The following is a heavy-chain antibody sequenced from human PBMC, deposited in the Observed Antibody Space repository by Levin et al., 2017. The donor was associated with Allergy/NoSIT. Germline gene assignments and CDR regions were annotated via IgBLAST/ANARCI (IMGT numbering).Heavy chain of an antibody. CDR1: TGSISSSDYY. V-gene: IGHV4-39*01. CDR2: IYYSGST. J-gene: IGHJ4*02. Sequence: PSETLSLTCTVSTGSISSSDYYWGWIRQPPGKGLEWIGSIYYSGSTYYNPSLKSRVTISVDTSKNQFSLKLSSVTAADTAVYYCARHRRSGTYYEFDYWGQGTLVTVSS. D-gene: IGHD1-26*01. CDR3: ARHRRSGTYYEFDY.